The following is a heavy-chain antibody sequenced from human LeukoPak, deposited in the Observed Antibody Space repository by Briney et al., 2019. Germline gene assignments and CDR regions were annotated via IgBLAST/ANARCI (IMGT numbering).Heavy chain of an antibody. CDR3: ARDCSSTSCAGAFDI. D-gene: IGHD2-2*01. CDR1: GFTFSSYD. J-gene: IGHJ3*02. V-gene: IGHV3-13*01. CDR2: IGTAGDT. Sequence: GGSLRLSCAASGFTFSSYDMHWVRQATGKGLEWVSAIGTAGDTYYPGSVKGRFTISRENAKNSLYLQMNSLRAGDTAVYYCARDCSSTSCAGAFDIWGQGTMVTVS.